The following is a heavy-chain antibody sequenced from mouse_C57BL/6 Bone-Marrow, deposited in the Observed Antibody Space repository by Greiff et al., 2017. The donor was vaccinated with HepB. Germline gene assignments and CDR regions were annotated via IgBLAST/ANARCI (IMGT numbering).Heavy chain of an antibody. CDR2: ISYDGSN. V-gene: IGHV3-6*01. CDR3: ARESTTVVAHYAMDY. Sequence: EVQLQQSGPGLVKPSQSLSLTCSVTGYSITSGYYWNWIRQFPGNKLEWMGYISYDGSNNYNPSLKNRISITRDTSKNQFFLKLNSVTTEDTATYYCARESTTVVAHYAMDYWGQGTSVTVSS. CDR1: GYSITSGYY. J-gene: IGHJ4*01. D-gene: IGHD1-1*01.